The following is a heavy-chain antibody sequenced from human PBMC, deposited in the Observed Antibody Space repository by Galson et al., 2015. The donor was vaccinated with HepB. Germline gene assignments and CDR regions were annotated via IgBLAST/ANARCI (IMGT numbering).Heavy chain of an antibody. J-gene: IGHJ3*02. CDR3: AKGSRYFDWFSPRDAFDI. D-gene: IGHD3-9*01. CDR1: GFTFSSYG. Sequence: SLRLSCAASGFTFSSYGMHWVRQAPGKGLEWVAVISYDGSNKYYADSVKGRFTISRDNSKYTLYLQMNSLRAEDTAVYYCAKGSRYFDWFSPRDAFDIWGQGTMVTVSS. V-gene: IGHV3-30*18. CDR2: ISYDGSNK.